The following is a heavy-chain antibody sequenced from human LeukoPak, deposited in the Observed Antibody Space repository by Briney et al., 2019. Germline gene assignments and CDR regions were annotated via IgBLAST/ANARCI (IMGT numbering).Heavy chain of an antibody. J-gene: IGHJ6*02. V-gene: IGHV1-18*01. Sequence: GASVKVSCKASGYTFTSYGISWVRQAPGQGLEWMGWISAYNGNTNYAQKLQGRVTMTTDTSTSTAYMELRSLRSDDTAVYYCARVAPVNHPPQPLTWIQLFGYYYGMDVWGQGTTVTVSS. CDR1: GYTFTSYG. CDR3: ARVAPVNHPPQPLTWIQLFGYYYGMDV. CDR2: ISAYNGNT. D-gene: IGHD5-18*01.